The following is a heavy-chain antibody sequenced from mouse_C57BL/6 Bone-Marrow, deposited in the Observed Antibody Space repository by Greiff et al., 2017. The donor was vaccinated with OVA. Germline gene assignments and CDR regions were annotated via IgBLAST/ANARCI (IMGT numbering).Heavy chain of an antibody. V-gene: IGHV1-62-2*01. CDR2: FYPGSGSI. Sequence: QVQLQQSGAELVKPGASVKLSCKASGYTFTEYTIHWVKQRSGQGLEWIGWFYPGSGSIKYNEKFKDKATLTVDTSSSTVYMELSRLTSEDSAVYFCAKHEGGLYYLDHWGQGTTLTVSS. CDR1: GYTFTEYT. J-gene: IGHJ2*01. CDR3: AKHEGGLYYLDH.